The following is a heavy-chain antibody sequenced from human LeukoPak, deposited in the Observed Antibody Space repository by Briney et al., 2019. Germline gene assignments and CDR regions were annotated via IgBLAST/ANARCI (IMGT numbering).Heavy chain of an antibody. J-gene: IGHJ3*02. CDR2: INPNSGGT. CDR3: ARERDEEALGAFDI. Sequence: ASVKVSCKASGYTFTGYYIHWVRKAPGQGLEWIGWINPNSGGTHYAQKYQGRVTMTRDTSISTAYMELSRLRSDDTAVYYGARERDEEALGAFDIWGQGTMVTVSS. D-gene: IGHD7-27*01. CDR1: GYTFTGYY. V-gene: IGHV1-2*02.